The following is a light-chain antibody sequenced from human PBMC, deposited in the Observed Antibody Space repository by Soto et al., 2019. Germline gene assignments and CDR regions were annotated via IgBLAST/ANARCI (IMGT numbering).Light chain of an antibody. CDR2: GSY. J-gene: IGLJ2*01. CDR1: DSNIGTGYG. Sequence: QSVLTQPPSVSGAPGQTVTISCTGSDSNIGTGYGVHWYQQLPGTAPRLLIYGSYNRPSGVPDRFSASKSGSSASLAITGLQAEDEADYYCQSYDTSLSGHVVFGGGTKLTVL. CDR3: QSYDTSLSGHVV. V-gene: IGLV1-40*01.